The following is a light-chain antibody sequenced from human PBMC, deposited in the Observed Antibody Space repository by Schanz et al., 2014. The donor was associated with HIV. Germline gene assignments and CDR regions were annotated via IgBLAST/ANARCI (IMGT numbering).Light chain of an antibody. V-gene: IGKV3-20*01. CDR1: QSVSTNS. Sequence: EIVLTQSPVTLSLSPGERATLSCRASQSVSTNSLVWYQQKPGQAPRLLIYGASTRATGIPDRFSGSGSGTDFSLTISRLEPEDYAVYYCQQYDSSSYTYGQGTKLEIK. J-gene: IGKJ2*01. CDR2: GAS. CDR3: QQYDSSSYT.